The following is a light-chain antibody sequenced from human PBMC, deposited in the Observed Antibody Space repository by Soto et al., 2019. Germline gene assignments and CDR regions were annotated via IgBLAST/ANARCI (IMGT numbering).Light chain of an antibody. V-gene: IGKV3-11*01. CDR1: ESVSNS. J-gene: IGKJ1*01. Sequence: ESVLTRSRAGLSFSPGERTTLSCRASESVSNSLAWYQLQPGQAPRLLIYNASNRATGISARFSGSGSGTGFTLSISSLQSQASAIYYSQHYYNWPRTVGQPAKADI. CDR2: NAS. CDR3: QHYYNWPRT.